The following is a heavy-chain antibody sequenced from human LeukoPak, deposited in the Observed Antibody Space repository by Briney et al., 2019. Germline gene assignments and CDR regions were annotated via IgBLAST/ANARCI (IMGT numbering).Heavy chain of an antibody. V-gene: IGHV4-30-2*01. CDR1: GGSISSGGYY. CDR3: ARDRRYLDY. Sequence: SETLSLTCTVSGGSISSGGYYWSWIRQPPGKGLEWIGYIYHSGSTYYNPSLKSRVTISVDRSKNQFSLKLSSVTAADTAVYYCARDRRYLDYWGQGTLVTVSS. CDR2: IYHSGST. J-gene: IGHJ4*02.